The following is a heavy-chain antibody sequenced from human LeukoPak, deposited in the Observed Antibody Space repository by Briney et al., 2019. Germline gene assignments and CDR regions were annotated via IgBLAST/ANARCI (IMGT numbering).Heavy chain of an antibody. CDR2: INNDGSTT. D-gene: IGHD6-13*01. CDR3: ARFKPAPAGTGADY. V-gene: IGHV3-74*01. J-gene: IGHJ4*02. Sequence: PGGSLRLSCAASGFTFSTYWMHWVRQAPGKGLVWVSRINNDGSTTAYADSVKGRFTISRDNAKNTLYLQMNSLRVEDTAVYYCARFKPAPAGTGADYWGQGTLVTVSS. CDR1: GFTFSTYW.